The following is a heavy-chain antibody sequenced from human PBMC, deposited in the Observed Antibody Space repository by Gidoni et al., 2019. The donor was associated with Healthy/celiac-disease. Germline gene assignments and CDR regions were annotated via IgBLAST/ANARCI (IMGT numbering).Heavy chain of an antibody. D-gene: IGHD6-19*01. CDR3: AKDSQWLVFFERRPIYYFDY. CDR2: ISGSGGST. CDR1: GFPFSSYA. V-gene: IGHV3-23*01. Sequence: EVQLLESGGGLVQPGGSLRLSCAASGFPFSSYAMSWVRQAPGKGLEWVSAISGSGGSTYYADSVKGRFTISRDNSKNTLYLQMNSLRAEDTAVYYCAKDSQWLVFFERRPIYYFDYWGQGTLVTVSS. J-gene: IGHJ4*02.